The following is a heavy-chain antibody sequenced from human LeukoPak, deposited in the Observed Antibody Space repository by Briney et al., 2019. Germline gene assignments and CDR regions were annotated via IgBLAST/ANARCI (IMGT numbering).Heavy chain of an antibody. V-gene: IGHV4-59*01. CDR1: GGSISSYY. J-gene: IGHJ6*04. CDR3: ARDNRIRGSSSTHGMDV. CDR2: IYYSGST. D-gene: IGHD6-13*01. Sequence: SETLSLTCTVSGGSISSYYWSWIRQPPGKGLEWIGYIYYSGSTNYNPSLKSRVTISVDTSKNQFSLKLSSVTAADTAVYYCARDNRIRGSSSTHGMDVWGKGTTVTVSS.